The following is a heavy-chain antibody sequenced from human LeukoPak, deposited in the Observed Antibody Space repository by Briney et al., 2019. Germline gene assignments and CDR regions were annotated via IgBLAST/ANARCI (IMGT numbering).Heavy chain of an antibody. CDR3: ARERRETGDPWFDY. CDR2: TNAYNGNT. D-gene: IGHD7-27*01. J-gene: IGHJ4*02. V-gene: IGHV1-18*01. CDR1: GYDLTRCV. Sequence: ASVKVSCKASGYDLTRCVITWVRQAPGQGLEWMGWTNAYNGNTIYAQKLQGRVTMTTDTSTSTAYMELRSLRYDDTAVYYCARERRETGDPWFDYWGQGTLVTVSS.